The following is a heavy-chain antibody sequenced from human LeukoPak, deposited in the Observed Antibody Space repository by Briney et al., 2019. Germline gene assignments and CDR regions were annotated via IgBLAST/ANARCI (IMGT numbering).Heavy chain of an antibody. CDR2: IKGTGDSP. CDR3: ARAPAGTLDL. Sequence: GASVKVSCTASGFTFTNYHMHWVRQAPGQGLEWVGLIKGTGDSPDYAQKFQGRVTVTCDTSTSTAYLELRSLKLEDTAVYYCARAPAGTLDLWGQGTLVTVSS. CDR1: GFTFTNYH. V-gene: IGHV1-46*01. J-gene: IGHJ5*02. D-gene: IGHD6-13*01.